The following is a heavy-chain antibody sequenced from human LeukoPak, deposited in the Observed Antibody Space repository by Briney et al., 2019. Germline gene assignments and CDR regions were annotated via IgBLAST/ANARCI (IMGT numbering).Heavy chain of an antibody. V-gene: IGHV3-23*01. CDR1: GFTLSTNA. D-gene: IGHD1-26*01. CDR3: AKDVGKWESLHFFDY. Sequence: GGSLRLSCLTSGFTLSTNAMSWVRQATGKGLEWISGISGSGASTYYADSVKGRFTISRDDSRNTLYLQMNSLRGDDTAVYYCAKDVGKWESLHFFDYWGQGTLVTVSS. CDR2: ISGSGAST. J-gene: IGHJ4*02.